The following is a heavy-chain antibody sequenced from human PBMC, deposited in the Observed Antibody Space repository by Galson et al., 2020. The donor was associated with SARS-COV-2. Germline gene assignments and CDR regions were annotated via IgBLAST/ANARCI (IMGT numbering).Heavy chain of an antibody. CDR2: IYYSGST. Sequence: SETLSLTCTVSGGSISSSSYYWGWIRQPPGKGLEWIGSIYYSGSTYYNPSLKSRVTISVDTSKNQFSLKLSSVTAADTAVYYCARQYVGLRFPPLNSWGQGTLVTVSS. J-gene: IGHJ4*02. CDR3: ARQYVGLRFPPLNS. CDR1: GGSISSSSYY. V-gene: IGHV4-39*01. D-gene: IGHD3-3*01.